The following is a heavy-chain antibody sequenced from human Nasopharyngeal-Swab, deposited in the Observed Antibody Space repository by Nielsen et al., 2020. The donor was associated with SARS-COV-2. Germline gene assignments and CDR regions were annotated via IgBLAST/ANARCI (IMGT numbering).Heavy chain of an antibody. CDR2: IYYSGST. D-gene: IGHD3-22*01. V-gene: IGHV4-30-4*01. J-gene: IGHJ6*03. CDR3: ARGGYYDSSGYWYYYYYYMDV. CDR1: GGSISSGDYY. Sequence: SETLSLTCTVSGGSISSGDYYWSWIRQPPGKGLEWIGYIYYSGSTYYNPSLKSRVTISVDTSKNQFSLKLSSVTAADTAVYYCARGGYYDSSGYWYYYYYYMDVWGKGTTVTVSS.